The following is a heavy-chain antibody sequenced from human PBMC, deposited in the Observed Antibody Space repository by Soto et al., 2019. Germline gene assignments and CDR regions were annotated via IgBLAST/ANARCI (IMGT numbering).Heavy chain of an antibody. Sequence: QVQLVQSGAEVKKPGASVKVSCKASGYTFTSYYMHWVRQAPGQGLEWMGIINPRGGSTNYAQKFQGRVTMTRDTSTSTVYMELTSLRSEDTAVYYCARPSESYSLIDYWGQGTQVTVSS. D-gene: IGHD5-18*01. CDR1: GYTFTSYY. J-gene: IGHJ4*02. V-gene: IGHV1-46*01. CDR3: ARPSESYSLIDY. CDR2: INPRGGST.